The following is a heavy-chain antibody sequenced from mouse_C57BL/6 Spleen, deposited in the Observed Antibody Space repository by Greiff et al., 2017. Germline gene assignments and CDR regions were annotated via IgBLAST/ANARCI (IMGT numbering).Heavy chain of an antibody. D-gene: IGHD2-5*01. Sequence: QVQLKQPGAELVRPGSSVKLSCKASGYTFTSYWMHWVKQRPIQGLEWIGNIDPSDSETHYNQKFKDKATLTVDKSSSTAYMQLSSLTSEDSAVYYCARDSNYNYFDYWGQGTTLTVSS. V-gene: IGHV1-52*01. CDR3: ARDSNYNYFDY. CDR1: GYTFTSYW. J-gene: IGHJ2*01. CDR2: IDPSDSET.